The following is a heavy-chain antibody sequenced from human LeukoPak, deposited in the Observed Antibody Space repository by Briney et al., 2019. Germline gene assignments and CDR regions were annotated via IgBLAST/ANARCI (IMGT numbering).Heavy chain of an antibody. CDR1: GFTFGSYA. CDR2: ISYDGSNK. D-gene: IGHD6-13*01. J-gene: IGHJ5*02. V-gene: IGHV3-30*04. Sequence: GGSLRLSCAASGFTFGSYAMHWVRQAPGKGLEWVAVISYDGSNKYYADSVKGRFTISRDNSKNTLYLQMNSLRAEDTAVYYCARGGYSSSWYSTWGQGTLVTVSS. CDR3: ARGGYSSSWYST.